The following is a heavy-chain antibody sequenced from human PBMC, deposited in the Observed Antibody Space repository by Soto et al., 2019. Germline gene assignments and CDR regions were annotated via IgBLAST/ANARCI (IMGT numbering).Heavy chain of an antibody. Sequence: QVQLVQSGAEVKKPGSSVTVSCKASGGTFSSYTISWVRQAPGQGLEWMGGIITIFGTANYAQKFQGRGTITAEESTSTAYLELSSMRSEETAVYYCARGNHRWLQLWYFDLWGRGTLVTVSS. V-gene: IGHV1-69*12. CDR1: GGTFSSYT. CDR3: ARGNHRWLQLWYFDL. CDR2: IITIFGTA. D-gene: IGHD5-12*01. J-gene: IGHJ2*01.